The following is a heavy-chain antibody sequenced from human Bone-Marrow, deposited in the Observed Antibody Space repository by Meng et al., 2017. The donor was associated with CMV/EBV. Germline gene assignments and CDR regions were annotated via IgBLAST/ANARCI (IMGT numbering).Heavy chain of an antibody. V-gene: IGHV4-39*01. J-gene: IGHJ5*02. CDR2: IYYSGST. Sequence: SETLSLTCTVSGGSISSSSYYWGWIRQPPGKGLEWIGSIYYSGSTYYNPSLKSRVTISADTSKNQFSLKLSSVTAADTAVYYCARHGRSSWYTFDANWFDPWGQGTLATVSS. D-gene: IGHD6-19*01. CDR1: GGSISSSSYY. CDR3: ARHGRSSWYTFDANWFDP.